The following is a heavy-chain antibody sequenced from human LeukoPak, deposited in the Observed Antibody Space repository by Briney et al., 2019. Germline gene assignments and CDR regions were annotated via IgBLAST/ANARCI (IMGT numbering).Heavy chain of an antibody. CDR2: IYYSGST. V-gene: IGHV4-31*03. CDR3: ARQAIQLWFDY. J-gene: IGHJ5*01. CDR1: GGSISSGGYY. Sequence: SETLSLTCTVSGGSISSGGYYWSWIRQHPGKGLEWIGYIYYSGSTYYNPSLRSRVTISVDTSKNQFSLKLSSVTAADTAVYYCARQAIQLWFDYWGQGTLVTVSS. D-gene: IGHD5-18*01.